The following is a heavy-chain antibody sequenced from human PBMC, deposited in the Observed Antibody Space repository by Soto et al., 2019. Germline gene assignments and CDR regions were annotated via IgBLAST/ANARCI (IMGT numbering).Heavy chain of an antibody. CDR2: IYYSGST. V-gene: IGHV4-59*01. D-gene: IGHD3-10*01. CDR3: ARVHHYASGSGTWFDT. CDR1: GGSISSYY. J-gene: IGHJ5*02. Sequence: SETLSLTCTVSGGSISSYYWSWIRQPPGKGLEWIGYIYYSGSTNYNPSLKSRVTISVDTSKNQFSLKLSSVTAADTAVYYCARVHHYASGSGTWFDTWGQGTLVTVSS.